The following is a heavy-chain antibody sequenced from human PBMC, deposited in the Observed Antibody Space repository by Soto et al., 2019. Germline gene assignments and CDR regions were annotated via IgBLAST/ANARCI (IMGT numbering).Heavy chain of an antibody. CDR3: AKDRAVTTFFDH. Sequence: QVQLVESGGGVVQPGRSLRLSCAASGFIFSAYGMHWVRQAPGKGLEWVAVISYDGTNKYYADSVKGRFTISRDTSKNTLYLQMNSLRAVDTAVYYCAKDRAVTTFFDHWGQGTLVTVSS. J-gene: IGHJ4*02. D-gene: IGHD4-17*01. CDR1: GFIFSAYG. CDR2: ISYDGTNK. V-gene: IGHV3-30*18.